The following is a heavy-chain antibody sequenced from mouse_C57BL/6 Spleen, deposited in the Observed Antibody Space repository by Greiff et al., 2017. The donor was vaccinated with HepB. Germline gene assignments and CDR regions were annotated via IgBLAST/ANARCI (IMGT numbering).Heavy chain of an antibody. V-gene: IGHV2-9-1*01. CDR1: GFSLTSYA. Sequence: VKLQESGPGLVAPSQSLSITCTVSGFSLTSYAISWVRQPPGKGLEWLGVIWTGGGTNYNSALKSRLSISKDNSKSQVFLKMNSLQTDDTARYYCAFITTVVGYYAMDYWGQGTSVTVSS. J-gene: IGHJ4*01. CDR3: AFITTVVGYYAMDY. D-gene: IGHD1-1*01. CDR2: IWTGGGT.